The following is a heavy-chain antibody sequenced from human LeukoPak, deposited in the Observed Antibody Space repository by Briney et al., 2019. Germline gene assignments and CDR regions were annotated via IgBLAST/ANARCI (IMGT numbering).Heavy chain of an antibody. CDR3: AKLDSSGYYPDIFDY. D-gene: IGHD3-22*01. CDR1: GFTFSSYA. CDR2: ICGSGGST. V-gene: IGHV3-23*01. Sequence: GGSLRLSCAASGFTFSSYAMIWVREARGKGLEWVSAICGSGGSTYYADSVKGRFTISRDNSTNTLYLQMNSLRAADTAVYYCAKLDSSGYYPDIFDYWGQGTLVTVSS. J-gene: IGHJ4*02.